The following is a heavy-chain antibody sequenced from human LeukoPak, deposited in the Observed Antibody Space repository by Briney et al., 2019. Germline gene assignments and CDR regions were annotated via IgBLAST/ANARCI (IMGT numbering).Heavy chain of an antibody. CDR3: AKMVSSSPIDY. J-gene: IGHJ4*02. CDR2: ANHGGGT. D-gene: IGHD6-13*01. Sequence: SETLSLTCSVSGYSISSGYYWGWIRQPPGKGLEWIGTANHGGGTYYNPSLKSRVSISLDTSKNHFSLRLSSVTAADTAVYYCAKMVSSSPIDYWGQGALVTVSS. V-gene: IGHV4-38-2*02. CDR1: GYSISSGYY.